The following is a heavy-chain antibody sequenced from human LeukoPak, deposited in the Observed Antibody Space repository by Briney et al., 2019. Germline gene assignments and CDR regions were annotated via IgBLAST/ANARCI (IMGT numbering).Heavy chain of an antibody. D-gene: IGHD2-21*01. V-gene: IGHV4-59*12. CDR2: IYYSGST. J-gene: IGHJ5*02. Sequence: PSETLSLTCTVSGGSISSYYWSWIRQPPGRGLEWIGYIYYSGSTNYNPSLKSRVTISVDTSKNQFSLKLSSVTAADTAVYYCARDKSTDIVGWFDPWGQGTLVTVSS. CDR1: GGSISSYY. CDR3: ARDKSTDIVGWFDP.